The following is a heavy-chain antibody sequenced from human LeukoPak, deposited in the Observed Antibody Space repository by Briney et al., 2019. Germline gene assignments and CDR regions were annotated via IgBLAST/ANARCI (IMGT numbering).Heavy chain of an antibody. CDR1: GYTFTSYY. D-gene: IGHD1-26*01. V-gene: IGHV1-46*01. CDR3: ARASKVGASNFDY. J-gene: IGHJ4*02. Sequence: ALVKVSCKASGYTFTSYYMHWVRQAPGQGLEWMGIINPSGGSTSYAQKFQGRVTMTRDMSTSTVYMELSSLRSEDTAAYYCARASKVGASNFDYWGQGTLVTVSS. CDR2: INPSGGST.